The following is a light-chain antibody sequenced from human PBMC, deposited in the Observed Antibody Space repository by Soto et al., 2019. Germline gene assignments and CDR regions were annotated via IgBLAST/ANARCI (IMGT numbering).Light chain of an antibody. CDR2: LEGSGSY. J-gene: IGLJ3*02. CDR1: SGHSSYI. V-gene: IGLV4-60*02. CDR3: DTWDSNTHTV. Sequence: QLVLTQSSSASASLGSSVKLTCTLSSGHSSYIIAWHQQQPGKAPRYLMKLEGSGSYNKGSGVPDRFSGSSSGADRYLTISNLQFEDEADYYCDTWDSNTHTVFGGGTQLTVL.